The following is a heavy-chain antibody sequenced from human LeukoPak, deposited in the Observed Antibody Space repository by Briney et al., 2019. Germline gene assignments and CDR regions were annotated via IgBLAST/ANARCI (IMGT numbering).Heavy chain of an antibody. CDR3: ARENGDYVAAFDI. CDR1: GGSIRSYY. V-gene: IGHV4-59*01. D-gene: IGHD4-17*01. CDR2: IYYSGST. J-gene: IGHJ3*02. Sequence: SETLSLTCTVSGGSIRSYYWSWIRQPPGKGLEWIGYIYYSGSTNYNPSLKSRVTTSIDTSKNQFSLKLSFVTAADTAVYYCARENGDYVAAFDIWGQGTMVTVSS.